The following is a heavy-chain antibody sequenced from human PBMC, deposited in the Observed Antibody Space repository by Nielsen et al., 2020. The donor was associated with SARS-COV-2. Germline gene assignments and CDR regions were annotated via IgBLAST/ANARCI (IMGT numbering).Heavy chain of an antibody. CDR3: ATSRGSDY. CDR2: ISSSSSYI. Sequence: LSLTCAASGFTFSSYSMNWVRQAPGKGLEWVSSISSSSSYIYYADSVKGRFTISRDNAKNSLYLQMNSLRAEDTAVYYCATSRGSDYWGQGTLVTVSS. D-gene: IGHD3-10*01. CDR1: GFTFSSYS. V-gene: IGHV3-21*01. J-gene: IGHJ4*02.